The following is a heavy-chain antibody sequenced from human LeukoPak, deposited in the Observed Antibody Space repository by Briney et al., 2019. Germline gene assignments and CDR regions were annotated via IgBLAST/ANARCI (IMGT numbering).Heavy chain of an antibody. CDR2: INHSGST. CDR3: ARGITMIVVGLNWFDP. Sequence: PSETLSLTCAAYGGSFSGYYWSWIRQPPGKGLEWIGEINHSGSTNYNPSLKSRVTISVDTSKNQFSLKLSSVTAADTAVYYCARGITMIVVGLNWFDPWGQGTLVTVSS. J-gene: IGHJ5*02. CDR1: GGSFSGYY. D-gene: IGHD3-22*01. V-gene: IGHV4-34*01.